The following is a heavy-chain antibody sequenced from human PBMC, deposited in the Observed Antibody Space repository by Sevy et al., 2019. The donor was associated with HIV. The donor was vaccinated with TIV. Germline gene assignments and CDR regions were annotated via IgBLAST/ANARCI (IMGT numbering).Heavy chain of an antibody. V-gene: IGHV4-59*01. CDR2: IYYSGST. CDR1: GGSISSYY. J-gene: IGHJ6*03. D-gene: IGHD6-6*01. CDR3: ARVRGSSSRYYYYYMDV. Sequence: SETLSLTCTVSGGSISSYYWSWIRQPPGKGLEWTGYIYYSGSTNYNPSLKSRVTISVDTSKNQFSLKLSSVTAADTAVYYCARVRGSSSRYYYYYMDVWGKGTTVTVSS.